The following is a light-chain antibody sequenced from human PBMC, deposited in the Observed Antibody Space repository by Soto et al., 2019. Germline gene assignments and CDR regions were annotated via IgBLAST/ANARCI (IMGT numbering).Light chain of an antibody. CDR2: ENN. CDR1: SSNIGNNY. V-gene: IGLV1-51*02. J-gene: IGLJ2*01. CDR3: GTWDSSLSVV. Sequence: QAVVTQPPSVSAAPGQKVTISCSGGSSNIGNNYVSWYQQLPGTAPKLLIYENNKRPAGIPDRFSGSKSGTSATLGITGLQAGDEADYYCGTWDSSLSVVFGGGTKVTVL.